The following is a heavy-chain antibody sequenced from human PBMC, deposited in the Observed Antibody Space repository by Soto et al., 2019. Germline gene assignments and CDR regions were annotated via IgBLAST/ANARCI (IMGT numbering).Heavy chain of an antibody. D-gene: IGHD4-17*01. Sequence: PSETLSLTCTVSDGSINSYCWSWIRQPPGRGLEWIVFIYNIGSTNYNPSLKSRVTISIDTSKNHFSLKLTSSTAADTAVYYCSRDVDFGEEDVWGQGTTVTVSS. V-gene: IGHV4-59*01. J-gene: IGHJ6*02. CDR1: DGSINSYC. CDR3: SRDVDFGEEDV. CDR2: IYNIGST.